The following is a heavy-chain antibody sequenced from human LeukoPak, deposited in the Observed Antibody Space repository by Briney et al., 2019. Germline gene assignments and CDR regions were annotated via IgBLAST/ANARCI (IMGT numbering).Heavy chain of an antibody. CDR3: ARAWGDYYGSGSWRFYYYYYMDV. D-gene: IGHD3-10*01. Sequence: GGSLRLSCAASGFTVSSNYMSWVRQAPGKGLEWVSVIYSGGSTYYADSVKGRFTISRDNSKNTLYLQMNSLRAEDTAVYYCARAWGDYYGSGSWRFYYYYYMDVWGKGTTVTVSS. CDR1: GFTVSSNY. J-gene: IGHJ6*03. V-gene: IGHV3-66*02. CDR2: IYSGGST.